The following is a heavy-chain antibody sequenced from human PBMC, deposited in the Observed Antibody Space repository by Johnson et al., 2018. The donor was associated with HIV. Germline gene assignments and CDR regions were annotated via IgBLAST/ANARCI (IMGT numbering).Heavy chain of an antibody. CDR1: GFTVSSNY. V-gene: IGHV3-66*04. J-gene: IGHJ3*02. D-gene: IGHD6-19*01. Sequence: VQLVESGGGLVQPGGSLRLSCAASGFTVSSNYMSWVRQAPGKGLEWVSVIDSVGRTYYAASRKGGFTISRDISKITPYLQMNSLRAEDTAVYYCARPGGGWYETAFDIWGQGTMVTVSS. CDR2: IDSVGRT. CDR3: ARPGGGWYETAFDI.